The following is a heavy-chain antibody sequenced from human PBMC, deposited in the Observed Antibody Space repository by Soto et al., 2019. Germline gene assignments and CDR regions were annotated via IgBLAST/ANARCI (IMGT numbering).Heavy chain of an antibody. V-gene: IGHV5-10-1*01. J-gene: IGHJ5*02. Sequence: GESLKISCKGSGYSFSSYWISWVRQMPGKGLEWMGRIDPSDSYTIYSPSFQGHVTISADKSISTAFLQWSSLKASDTAVYYCARRFGTVTGFDPWGQGTLVTVSS. D-gene: IGHD3-3*01. CDR3: ARRFGTVTGFDP. CDR1: GYSFSSYW. CDR2: IDPSDSYT.